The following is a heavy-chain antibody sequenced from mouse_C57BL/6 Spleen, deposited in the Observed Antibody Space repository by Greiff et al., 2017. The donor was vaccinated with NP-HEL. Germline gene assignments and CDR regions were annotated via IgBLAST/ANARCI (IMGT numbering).Heavy chain of an antibody. J-gene: IGHJ2*01. D-gene: IGHD4-1*01. CDR1: GFNIKDYY. Sequence: VHVKQSGAELVKPGASVKLSCTASGFNIKDYYMHWVKQRTEQGLEWIGRIDPEDGETKYAPKFQGKATITADTSSNTAYLQLSSLTSEDTAVYYCASLELGRDVDYWGQGTTLTVSS. CDR2: IDPEDGET. V-gene: IGHV14-2*01. CDR3: ASLELGRDVDY.